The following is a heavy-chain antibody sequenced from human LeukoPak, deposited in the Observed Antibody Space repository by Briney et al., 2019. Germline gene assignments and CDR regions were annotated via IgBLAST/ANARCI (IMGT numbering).Heavy chain of an antibody. CDR3: AKDRCSSTSCYIFDY. V-gene: IGHV3-23*01. CDR1: GFTFSSYA. J-gene: IGHJ4*02. D-gene: IGHD2-2*02. CDR2: ISGSGGST. Sequence: GGSLRLSCAASGFTFSSYAMSWVRQAPGKGLEWVSAISGSGGSTYYADSVKGRFTISRDNTLYLQMNSLRAEDTAVYYCAKDRCSSTSCYIFDYWGQGTLVTVSS.